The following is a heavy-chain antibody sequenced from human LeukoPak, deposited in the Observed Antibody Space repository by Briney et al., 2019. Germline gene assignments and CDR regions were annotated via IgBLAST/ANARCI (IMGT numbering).Heavy chain of an antibody. V-gene: IGHV4-34*01. CDR3: ATRGRSRWAAAGTFDY. D-gene: IGHD6-13*01. J-gene: IGHJ4*02. CDR2: INHSGST. CDR1: GGSFSGYY. Sequence: SETLSLTCAVYGGSFSGYYWSWIRQPPGKGLGWIGEINHSGSTNYNPSLKSRVTISVDTSKNQFSLKLSSVTAADTAVYYCATRGRSRWAAAGTFDYWGQGTLVTVSS.